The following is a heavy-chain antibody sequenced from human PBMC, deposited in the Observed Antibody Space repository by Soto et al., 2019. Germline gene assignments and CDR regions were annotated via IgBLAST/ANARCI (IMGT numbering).Heavy chain of an antibody. J-gene: IGHJ5*02. Sequence: GGSLRLSCAASGFTFSSYSMNWVRQAPGKGLEWVSSISSSSSYTYYADSVKGRFTISRDNAKNSLYLQMNSLRAEDTAVYYCARADGFGEFPYNWFDPWGQGTLVTVSS. CDR3: ARADGFGEFPYNWFDP. CDR2: ISSSSSYT. CDR1: GFTFSSYS. D-gene: IGHD3-10*01. V-gene: IGHV3-21*01.